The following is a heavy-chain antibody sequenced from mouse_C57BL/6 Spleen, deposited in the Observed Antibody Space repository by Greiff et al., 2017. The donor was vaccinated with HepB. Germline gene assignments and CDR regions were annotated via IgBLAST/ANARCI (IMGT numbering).Heavy chain of an antibody. CDR1: GFTFSSYA. CDR2: ISDGGSYT. J-gene: IGHJ3*01. Sequence: EVQLVESGGGLVKPGGSLKLSCAASGFTFSSYAMSWVRQTPEKRLEWVATISDGGSYTYYPDNVKGRFTISRDNAKNNLYLQMSHLKSEDTAMYYCASYGNYEFAYWGQGTLVTVSA. D-gene: IGHD2-1*01. CDR3: ASYGNYEFAY. V-gene: IGHV5-4*01.